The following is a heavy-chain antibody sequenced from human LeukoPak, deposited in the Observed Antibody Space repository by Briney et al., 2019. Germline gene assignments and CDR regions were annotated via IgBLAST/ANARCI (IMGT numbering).Heavy chain of an antibody. J-gene: IGHJ4*02. CDR1: GFTFSSYS. D-gene: IGHD5-18*01. CDR3: ARDPEYSYGQQFDY. Sequence: GGSLRLSCAASGFTFSSYSMNWVRQAPGKGLEWVSYISSLSGTINYADSVKGRFTISRDNAKNSLYLQMNSLRAEDTAVYYCARDPEYSYGQQFDYWGQGTLVTVSS. CDR2: ISSLSGTI. V-gene: IGHV3-48*04.